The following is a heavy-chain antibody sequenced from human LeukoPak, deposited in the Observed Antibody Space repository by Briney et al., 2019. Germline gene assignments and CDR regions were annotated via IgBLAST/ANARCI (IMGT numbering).Heavy chain of an antibody. J-gene: IGHJ4*02. CDR2: IRQDGSVK. D-gene: IGHD3-22*01. V-gene: IGHV3-7*01. CDR3: ASSHDSSGND. CDR1: GFNFGTYW. Sequence: GVSLRLSCAASGFNFGTYWMSWVRQAPGKGLEWLANIRQDGSVKFYVDSVKGRFTTSRDNAKSSLYLQMNSLRVEDTAVYYCASSHDSSGNDWGQGTLVTVSS.